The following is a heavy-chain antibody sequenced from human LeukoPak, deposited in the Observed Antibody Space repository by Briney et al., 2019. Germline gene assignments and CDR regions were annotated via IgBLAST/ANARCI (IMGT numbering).Heavy chain of an antibody. D-gene: IGHD4-11*01. CDR3: TSAPTSVSNPSDLDY. J-gene: IGHJ4*02. Sequence: PGESLKISCQGSGYRFTNYWIAWVRQMPGKGLEWMGIIYPGDSDTRYSPSFQGHVTISADRSISTAFLQWRSLKASDTAMYYCTSAPTSVSNPSDLDYWGQGTQVTVSS. CDR1: GYRFTNYW. V-gene: IGHV5-51*01. CDR2: IYPGDSDT.